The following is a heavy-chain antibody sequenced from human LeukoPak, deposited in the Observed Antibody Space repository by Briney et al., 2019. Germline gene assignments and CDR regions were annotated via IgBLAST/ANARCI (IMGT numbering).Heavy chain of an antibody. D-gene: IGHD3-22*01. CDR3: ARWDYYDSSGYFAFDI. V-gene: IGHV4-39*01. J-gene: IGHJ3*02. CDR2: IFYDGST. Sequence: SETLSLTCTVSGGSISSSSYYWGWIRQPPGKGLEWIGSIFYDGSTYYNPSLKSRVTISVDTSKNQFSLKLSSVTAADTAVYYCARWDYYDSSGYFAFDIWSQGTMVTVSS. CDR1: GGSISSSSYY.